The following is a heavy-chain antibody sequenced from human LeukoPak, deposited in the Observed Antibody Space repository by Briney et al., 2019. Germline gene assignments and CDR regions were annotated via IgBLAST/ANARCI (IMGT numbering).Heavy chain of an antibody. CDR3: AKDQGFLESSSMDV. Sequence: GGSLRLSCAASGFTFSSYGMHWVRQAPGKGLEWVAFIRYDGSNKYYADSVKGRFTISRDNSKNTLYLQMNSLRAEDTAVYYCAKDQGFLESSSMDVWGKGTTVTVSS. V-gene: IGHV3-30*02. CDR1: GFTFSSYG. CDR2: IRYDGSNK. J-gene: IGHJ6*03. D-gene: IGHD3-3*01.